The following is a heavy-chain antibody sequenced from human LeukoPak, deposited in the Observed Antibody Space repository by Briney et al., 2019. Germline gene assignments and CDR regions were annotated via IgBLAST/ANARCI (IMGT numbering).Heavy chain of an antibody. V-gene: IGHV3-13*01. CDR1: GFTFSSYD. CDR3: ARGLGSGTDY. D-gene: IGHD3-10*01. CDR2: IGTAGDT. Sequence: PGGSLRLSCAASGFTFSSYDMHWVRQATGKGLEWVSGIGTAGDTYYPGSVKDRFTISRENAKNSLYLQMNNLRAGDTAVYYCARGLGSGTDYWGQGTLVTVSS. J-gene: IGHJ4*02.